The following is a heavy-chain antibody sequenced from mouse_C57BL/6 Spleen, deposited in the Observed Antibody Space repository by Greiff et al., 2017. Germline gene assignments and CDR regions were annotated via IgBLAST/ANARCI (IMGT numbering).Heavy chain of an antibody. D-gene: IGHD3-2*02. CDR1: GFTFSDYG. J-gene: IGHJ3*01. CDR3: ARQLRLLGFAC. V-gene: IGHV5-17*01. Sequence: EVHLVESGGGLVKPGGSLKLSCAASGFTFSDYGMHWVRQAPEKGLEWVAYISSGSSTFYYADTVKGRFTISRDNAKNTLFLQMTSLRSEDTAMYYCARQLRLLGFACWGQGTLVTVSA. CDR2: ISSGSSTF.